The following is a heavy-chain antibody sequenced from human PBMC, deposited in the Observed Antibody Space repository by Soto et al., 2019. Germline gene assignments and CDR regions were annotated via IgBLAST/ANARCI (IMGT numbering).Heavy chain of an antibody. D-gene: IGHD5-12*01. V-gene: IGHV3-23*01. J-gene: IGHJ4*02. Sequence: GGSLRLSCAASGFTFSSYAMTWVRQAPGKGLEWVSTIRASGGSTYYADSVKGRFTISRDNSMNTLFLHMNSLRAEDTAIYYCAKGGYTSSFDYWGLGTLVTVSS. CDR3: AKGGYTSSFDY. CDR1: GFTFSSYA. CDR2: IRASGGST.